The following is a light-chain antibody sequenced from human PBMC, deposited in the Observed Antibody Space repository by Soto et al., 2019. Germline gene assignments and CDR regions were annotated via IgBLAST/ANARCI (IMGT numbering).Light chain of an antibody. CDR3: AAWDDSLRGLV. J-gene: IGLJ1*01. CDR2: TDN. Sequence: QSVLTQPPSASGTPGQRVTISCSGGSSNIGSDYVFWYQKLPGTAPTLLIFTDNQRPSGVPDRFSGSKSGTSASLAVSGLRSEDEADYYCAAWDDSLRGLVFGTGTKLTVL. CDR1: SSNIGSDY. V-gene: IGLV1-47*02.